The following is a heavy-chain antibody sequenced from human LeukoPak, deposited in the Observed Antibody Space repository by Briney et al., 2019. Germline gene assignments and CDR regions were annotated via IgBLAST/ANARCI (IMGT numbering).Heavy chain of an antibody. CDR1: EFTFSSYA. D-gene: IGHD1-1*01. V-gene: IGHV3-23*01. Sequence: GGCLRLSILVSEFTFSSYAMACVRQAPGRGLGCVLGISGSGGSTHYADPLKGRFTTSRDNPKRTLYPQMNSLRAEDTAVYYCAKWNVLSNNWYYFHYWSQATLVTVPS. CDR2: ISGSGGST. CDR3: AKWNVLSNNWYYFHY. J-gene: IGHJ4*02.